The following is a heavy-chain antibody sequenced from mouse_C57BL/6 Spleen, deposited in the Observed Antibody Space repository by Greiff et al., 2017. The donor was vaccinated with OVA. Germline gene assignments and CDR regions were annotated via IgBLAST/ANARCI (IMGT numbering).Heavy chain of an antibody. Sequence: EVQVVESGPGLVKPSQSLSLTCSVTGYSITSGYYWNWIRQFPGNKLEWMGYISYDGSNNYNPSLKNRISITRDTSKNQFFLKLNSVTTEDTATYYCAREDSNYSGYFDYWCQGTTLTVSS. CDR3: AREDSNYSGYFDY. V-gene: IGHV3-6*01. J-gene: IGHJ2*01. D-gene: IGHD2-5*01. CDR1: GYSITSGYY. CDR2: ISYDGSN.